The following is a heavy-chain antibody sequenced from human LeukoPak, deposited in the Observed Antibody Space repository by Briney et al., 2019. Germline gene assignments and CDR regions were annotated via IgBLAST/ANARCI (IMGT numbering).Heavy chain of an antibody. J-gene: IGHJ4*02. D-gene: IGHD1-26*01. Sequence: SETLSLTCTVSGYSISSNYYWGWIRRPPGKGLEWIGSIYHSGSTYYNPSLKSRVTISVDTSKNQFSLKLSSVTAADTAVYYCARLRRVGATPFDYWGQGTLVTVSS. CDR1: GYSISSNYY. CDR3: ARLRRVGATPFDY. CDR2: IYHSGST. V-gene: IGHV4-38-2*02.